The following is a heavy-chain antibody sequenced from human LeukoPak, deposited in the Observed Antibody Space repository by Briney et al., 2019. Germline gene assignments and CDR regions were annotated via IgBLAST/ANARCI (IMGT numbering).Heavy chain of an antibody. J-gene: IGHJ4*02. Sequence: GASVNVSCKASGYTFTRYYIHWVRQAPGQGLEWMGIINPSDGSTRYAQRLQGRVTMTRDTSTSTVYTELSSLRSEDTAVYYCARERPSYYDSSGYSFDYWGQGTLVTVSS. V-gene: IGHV1-46*01. CDR3: ARERPSYYDSSGYSFDY. D-gene: IGHD3-22*01. CDR1: GYTFTRYY. CDR2: INPSDGST.